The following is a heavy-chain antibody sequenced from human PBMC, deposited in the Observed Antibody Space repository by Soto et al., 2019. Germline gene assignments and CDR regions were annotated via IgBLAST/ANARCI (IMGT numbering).Heavy chain of an antibody. CDR3: ARSRRLYWWLDTFDI. CDR2: TSHDGSND. V-gene: IGHV3-30-3*01. D-gene: IGHD2-8*02. CDR1: GFPFSGHT. Sequence: QVQLVESGGGGVQPGKSLRLSCPAPGFPFSGHTMNWVRRPQGKGLGWVAVTSHDGSNDYYADPVKGRFIISRDNSKNTVYLQTNSLRDDDTAVYYCARSRRLYWWLDTFDIWGQGTMVTVSS. J-gene: IGHJ3*02.